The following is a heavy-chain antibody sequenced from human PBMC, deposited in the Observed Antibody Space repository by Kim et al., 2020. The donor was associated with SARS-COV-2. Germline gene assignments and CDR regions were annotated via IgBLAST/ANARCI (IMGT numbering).Heavy chain of an antibody. J-gene: IGHJ3*02. CDR2: INHSGST. CDR3: ASPRRSIAARRGGEANAFDI. Sequence: SETLSLTCAVYGGSFSGYYWSWIRQPPGKGLEWIGEINHSGSTNYNPSLKSRVTISVDTSKNQFSLKLSSVTAADTAVYYCASPRRSIAARRGGEANAFDIWGQGTMVTVSS. D-gene: IGHD6-6*01. CDR1: GGSFSGYY. V-gene: IGHV4-34*01.